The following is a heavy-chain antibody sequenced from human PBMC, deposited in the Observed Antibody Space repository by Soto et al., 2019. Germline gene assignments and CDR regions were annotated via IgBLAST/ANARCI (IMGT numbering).Heavy chain of an antibody. J-gene: IGHJ5*01. CDR3: ARLKGNSWLDS. CDR1: GFTFSSYG. D-gene: IGHD4-4*01. Sequence: GGSLRLSCAASGFTFSSYGMHWVRQAPGKGLEWVAVIWYTDYAVSVKGRITISPDTSNNQLSLQLNSVTPDDTAVYYCARLKGNSWLDSWGQGTLVNVSS. V-gene: IGHV3-33*01. CDR2: IWYT.